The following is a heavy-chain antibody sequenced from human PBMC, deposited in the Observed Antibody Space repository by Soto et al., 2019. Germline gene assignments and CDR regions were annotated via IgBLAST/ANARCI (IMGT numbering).Heavy chain of an antibody. V-gene: IGHV4-59*01. D-gene: IGHD4-17*01. Sequence: QVQLQESGPGLVKPSETLSLTCTVSGGSISSYYWSWIRQPPGKGLEWIGYIYYSGSTNYNPSLKSRVTISVDTSKNQFSLKLCSVTAADTAVYYCARAYGDYVFDYWGQGTLVTVSS. CDR1: GGSISSYY. J-gene: IGHJ4*02. CDR2: IYYSGST. CDR3: ARAYGDYVFDY.